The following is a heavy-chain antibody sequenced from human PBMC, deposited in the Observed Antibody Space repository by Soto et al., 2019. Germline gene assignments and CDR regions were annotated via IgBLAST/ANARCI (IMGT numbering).Heavy chain of an antibody. V-gene: IGHV3-66*01. Sequence: GGSLRLSCEASGFTVNTNYMNWVRQAPGKGLEWVSVIYSGGSTYYADSVKDRFTISRDNSKNTLYLQMDSLGVEDTAVYYCVRGCGRILYAHPNYYFYYGLAVWGQGTTVTVSS. D-gene: IGHD2-15*01. CDR1: GFTVNTNY. J-gene: IGHJ6*02. CDR2: IYSGGST. CDR3: VRGCGRILYAHPNYYFYYGLAV.